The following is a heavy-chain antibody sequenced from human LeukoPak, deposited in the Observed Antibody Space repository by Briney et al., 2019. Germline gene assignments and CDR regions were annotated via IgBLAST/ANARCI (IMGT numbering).Heavy chain of an antibody. CDR1: GYTFTSYY. V-gene: IGHV1-46*01. J-gene: IGHJ4*02. D-gene: IGHD1-26*01. CDR2: INPSGGST. CDR3: ARDGVGATVGRYFDY. Sequence: ASVKVSCKASGYTFTSYYMHWVRQAPGQGLEWMGIINPSGGSTSYAQKFQGRVTMTRDTSTSTVYMELSSLRSEDTAVYYCARDGVGATVGRYFDYWGQGTLVTVSS.